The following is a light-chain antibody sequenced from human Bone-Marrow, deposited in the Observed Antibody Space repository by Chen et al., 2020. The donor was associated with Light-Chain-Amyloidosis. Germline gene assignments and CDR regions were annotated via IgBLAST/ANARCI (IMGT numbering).Light chain of an antibody. CDR3: QSADSSGTDEVI. CDR2: DDS. V-gene: IGLV3-25*03. CDR1: NIAAKS. J-gene: IGLJ2*01. Sequence: SYVLTQAPSVSVAPGQTARITCGAQNIAAKSVHWYQQRPGQAPVLVFYDDSDRPSGIFELFSGSSSGTTATLTISGVQAEDDADYHCQSADSSGTDEVIFGGGTKLTVL.